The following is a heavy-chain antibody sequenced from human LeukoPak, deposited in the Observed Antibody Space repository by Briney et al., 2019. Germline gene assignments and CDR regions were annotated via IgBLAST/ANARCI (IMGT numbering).Heavy chain of an antibody. J-gene: IGHJ4*02. V-gene: IGHV3-30-3*01. CDR1: GFPFSRYA. D-gene: IGHD5-12*01. CDR3: ARDPYSGYA. Sequence: GRSLRLSCAASGFPFSRYAMHWVRQAPGKGLEWVAVMSYDGSNEHYADSVKGRFTISRDNSKNTLYLQMTTQRAEDTAVSYCARDPYSGYAWGQGTLVTVSS. CDR2: MSYDGSNE.